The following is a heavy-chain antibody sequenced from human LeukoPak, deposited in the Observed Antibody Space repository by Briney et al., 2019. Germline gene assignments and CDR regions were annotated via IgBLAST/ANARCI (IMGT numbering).Heavy chain of an antibody. J-gene: IGHJ5*02. V-gene: IGHV3-66*01. D-gene: IGHD3-10*01. CDR3: ARDHYGLTSYPNP. CDR1: GFSVSTNY. CDR2: IFTNGNT. Sequence: PGGSLRLSCAASGFSVSTNYMSWVRQAPGKSLEWVSVIFTNGNTAYADSVKGRFTISRDNSKNMLYLQMNSLRAEDTAVYYCARDHYGLTSYPNPWGQGTLVTVSS.